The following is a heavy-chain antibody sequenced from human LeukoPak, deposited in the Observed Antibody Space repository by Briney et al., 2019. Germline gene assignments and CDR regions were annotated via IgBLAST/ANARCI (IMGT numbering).Heavy chain of an antibody. V-gene: IGHV3-11*01. CDR3: ARVRMDYGSGSPADY. CDR2: ISSSGSTI. J-gene: IGHJ4*02. Sequence: SGGSLRLSCAASGFTFSDYYMSWIRQAPGKGLAWVSYISSSGSTIYYADSVKGRFTISRDNAKNSLYLQMNSLRAEDTAVYYCARVRMDYGSGSPADYWGQGTLVTVSS. CDR1: GFTFSDYY. D-gene: IGHD3-10*01.